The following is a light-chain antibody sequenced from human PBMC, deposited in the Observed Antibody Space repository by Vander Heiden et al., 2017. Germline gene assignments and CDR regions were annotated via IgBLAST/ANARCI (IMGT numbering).Light chain of an antibody. CDR2: RNN. CDR3: AAWDDSLSGVV. CDR1: SSNIGSNY. J-gene: IGLJ2*01. V-gene: IGLV1-47*01. Sequence: QSVLTQPPSASGAPGQRVTISCSGSSSNIGSNYVCWYQQLPGTAPKLLIYRNNQWPSGVPDRFSGSKSGTSASLAISGLRSEDEADYCCAAWDDSLSGVVFGGGTKLTVL.